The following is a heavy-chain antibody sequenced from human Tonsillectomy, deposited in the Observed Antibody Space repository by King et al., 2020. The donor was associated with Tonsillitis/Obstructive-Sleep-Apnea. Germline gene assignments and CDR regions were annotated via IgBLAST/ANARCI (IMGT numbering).Heavy chain of an antibody. CDR2: ISGSGGST. CDR1: GFTFSSYA. Sequence: VQLVESGGGLVQPGGSLRLSCAASGFTFSSYAMSWVRQAPGKGLEWVSAISGSGGSTYYADSVKGRFTISRDNSKNTLYLQMNSLRAEDTAVYYCAKSRYSSSWYYYYYYYGMDVWGQGTTVTVSS. V-gene: IGHV3-23*04. CDR3: AKSRYSSSWYYYYYYYGMDV. J-gene: IGHJ6*02. D-gene: IGHD6-13*01.